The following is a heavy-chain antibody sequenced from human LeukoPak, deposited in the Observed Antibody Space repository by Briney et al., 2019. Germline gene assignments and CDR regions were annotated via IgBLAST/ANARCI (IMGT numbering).Heavy chain of an antibody. V-gene: IGHV3-74*01. CDR2: INSDGSTT. Sequence: GGSLRLSCAASGFTFSSYWMHWVRHAPGKGLVWVSRINSDGSTTNYADSVKGRFTISRDNAKNTLYLQMTSLRAEDTAVYYCAGDELGTDDAFDIWGQGTMVTVSS. D-gene: IGHD7-27*01. CDR3: AGDELGTDDAFDI. J-gene: IGHJ3*02. CDR1: GFTFSSYW.